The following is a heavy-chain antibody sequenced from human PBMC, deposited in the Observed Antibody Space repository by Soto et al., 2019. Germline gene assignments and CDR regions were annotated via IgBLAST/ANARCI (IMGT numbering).Heavy chain of an antibody. CDR2: ISYDGSNK. J-gene: IGHJ4*02. CDR3: EGDGYNFDY. D-gene: IGHD5-12*01. CDR1: GFTFSSYA. V-gene: IGHV3-30-3*01. Sequence: GGSLRLSCAASGFTFSSYAMHWVRQAPGKGLEWVAVISYDGSNKYYADSVKGRFTISRDNSKNTLYLQMNSLRAEDTAVYYCEGDGYNFDYWGQGTLVTVSS.